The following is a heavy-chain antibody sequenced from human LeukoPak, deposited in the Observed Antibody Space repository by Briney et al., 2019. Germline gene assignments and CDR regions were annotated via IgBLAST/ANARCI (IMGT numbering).Heavy chain of an antibody. V-gene: IGHV4-4*07. CDR3: ARGRVEMATISLGFDYYYMDV. J-gene: IGHJ6*03. D-gene: IGHD5-24*01. Sequence: SETLSLTCTVSGGSISSYYWSWIRQPAGKGLEWIGRIYTSGSTNYNPSLKSRVTMSVDTSKNQFSLKLRSVTAADTAVYYCARGRVEMATISLGFDYYYMDVWGKGTTVTVSS. CDR1: GGSISSYY. CDR2: IYTSGST.